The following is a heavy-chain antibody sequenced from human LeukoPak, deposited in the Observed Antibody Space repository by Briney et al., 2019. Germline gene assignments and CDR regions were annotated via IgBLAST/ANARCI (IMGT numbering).Heavy chain of an antibody. D-gene: IGHD6-19*01. CDR3: AKGTSSGWYLIAFDI. J-gene: IGHJ3*02. CDR2: ISWNSGSI. Sequence: GGSLRLSCAASGFTFDDYAMHWVRQAPGKGLEWVSGISWNSGSIGYADSVKGRFTISRDNAKNSLYLQMNSLRAEDTALYCCAKGTSSGWYLIAFDIWGQGTMVTVSS. CDR1: GFTFDDYA. V-gene: IGHV3-9*01.